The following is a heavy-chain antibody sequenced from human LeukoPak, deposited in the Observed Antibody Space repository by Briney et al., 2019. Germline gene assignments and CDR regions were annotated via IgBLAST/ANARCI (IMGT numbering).Heavy chain of an antibody. V-gene: IGHV3-21*01. D-gene: IGHD3-16*01. J-gene: IGHJ4*02. CDR2: ISSSSSYI. Sequence: GGSLRLSCAASGFTFSSYSMNWVRQAPGKGLEWVSSISSSSSYIYYADSVKGRFTISRDNAKNSLYLQMNSLRAEDTAVYYCARAAGEWSRFSPADSWGQGTLVTVSS. CDR3: ARAAGEWSRFSPADS. CDR1: GFTFSSYS.